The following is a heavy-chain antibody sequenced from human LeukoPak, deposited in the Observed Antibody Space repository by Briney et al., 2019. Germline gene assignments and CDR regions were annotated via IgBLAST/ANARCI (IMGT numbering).Heavy chain of an antibody. CDR2: INPTSGGT. Sequence: GESLKISCKASGYTFTDYYMHWVRQAPGQGLEWVGWINPTSGGTNYAQKFQGRVTMTRDSSNNTSYMEVSSLRSDDTAVYYCAREFRTTTWSYDAFDLWGQGTMVTVSS. V-gene: IGHV1-2*02. CDR1: GYTFTDYY. J-gene: IGHJ3*01. CDR3: AREFRTTTWSYDAFDL. D-gene: IGHD1-1*01.